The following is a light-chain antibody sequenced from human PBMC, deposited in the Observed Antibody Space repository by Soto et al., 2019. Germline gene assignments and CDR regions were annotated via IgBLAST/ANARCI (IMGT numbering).Light chain of an antibody. J-gene: IGKJ4*01. Sequence: EIVMTQSPATLSVSPGERATLSCRASQSIYSNLAWYQQKPGQAPRLLIYAASTRATGIPARISGSGSGTEFTLTITSLQSEDFAVYYCQQYSNWPPLTFGGGTKVEIK. CDR1: QSIYSN. V-gene: IGKV3-15*01. CDR3: QQYSNWPPLT. CDR2: AAS.